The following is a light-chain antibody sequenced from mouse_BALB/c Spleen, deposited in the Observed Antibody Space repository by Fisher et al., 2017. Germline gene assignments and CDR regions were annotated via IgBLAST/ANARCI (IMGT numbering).Light chain of an antibody. Sequence: DIVLTQTTAIMSASPGERVTMTCSASSSVSSSYLHWYQQKSGASPKLWIYSTSNLASGVPARFSGSGSGTSYSLTISSVEAEDAATYYCQQWSSYPLTFGSGTKLEIK. CDR2: STS. J-gene: IGKJ4*01. CDR3: QQWSSYPLT. CDR1: SSVSSSY. V-gene: IGKV4-57-1*01.